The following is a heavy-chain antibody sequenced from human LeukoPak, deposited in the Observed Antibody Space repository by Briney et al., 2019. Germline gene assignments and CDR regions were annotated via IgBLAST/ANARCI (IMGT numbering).Heavy chain of an antibody. D-gene: IGHD2-2*01. CDR1: GFTFTNYA. CDR3: AKVRVPVAPPGGDWFDP. Sequence: PGRSLRLSCTASGFTFTNYAMSWVRQPPGKGLEWVSSISGSGGSTYYADSVKGRFTTSRDNSKNTLYLQMNSLRAEDTAVYYCAKVRVPVAPPGGDWFDPWGQGTLVTVSS. J-gene: IGHJ5*02. CDR2: ISGSGGST. V-gene: IGHV3-23*01.